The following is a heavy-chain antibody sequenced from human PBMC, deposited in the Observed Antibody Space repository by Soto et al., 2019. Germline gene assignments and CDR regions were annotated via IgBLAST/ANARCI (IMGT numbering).Heavy chain of an antibody. D-gene: IGHD6-19*01. CDR1: GFMFSAYA. CDR3: ARDPSPYTSGWYGIDF. V-gene: IGHV3-30-3*01. CDR2: MSYDGTNK. Sequence: GGSLRLSCTASGFMFSAYAMLWVRQAPGKGLEWVAAMSYDGTNKYYADSLKGRFTISRDNSKITLFLQMSSLTANDSAVYYCARDPSPYTSGWYGIDFWGLGTLVTVSS. J-gene: IGHJ4*01.